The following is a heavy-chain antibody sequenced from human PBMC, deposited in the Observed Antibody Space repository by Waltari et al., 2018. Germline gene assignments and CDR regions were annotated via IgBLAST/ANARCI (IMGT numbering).Heavy chain of an antibody. D-gene: IGHD1-7*01. Sequence: EVQLVDSGGGFIHPGGSLRLSCAASGFTVSNTYMTWVRQAPGKGPEGVSIIYRGVSTYYADSVRGRFTASENNSKNTLDLQMDRLRAEDTAVYYCARGGLTATTKYAPWYFDLWGRGTLVTVSS. V-gene: IGHV3-53*01. CDR1: GFTVSNTY. CDR3: ARGGLTATTKYAPWYFDL. J-gene: IGHJ2*01. CDR2: IYRGVST.